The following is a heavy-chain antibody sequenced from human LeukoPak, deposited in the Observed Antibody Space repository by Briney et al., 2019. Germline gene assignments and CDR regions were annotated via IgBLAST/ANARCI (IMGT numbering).Heavy chain of an antibody. V-gene: IGHV1-2*02. J-gene: IGHJ4*01. CDR1: GYTFIGYY. Sequence: ASVKVSCKASGYTFIGYYIHWVRQAPGQGLEWMGSVNPNSGVTDYAQKFQGRITLTRDTSISTAYMELNRLTSDDTAVYYCARDTGFPFFDFWGHGALVTVSS. CDR3: ARDTGFPFFDF. CDR2: VNPNSGVT.